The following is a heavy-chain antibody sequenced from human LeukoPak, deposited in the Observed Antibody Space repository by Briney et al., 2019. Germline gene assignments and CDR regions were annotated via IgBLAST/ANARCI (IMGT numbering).Heavy chain of an antibody. CDR2: IYYTGST. Sequence: PSETLSLTCTVSGGSISSSSYYWGWISQPPGKGLEWIGSIYYTGSTYYNPSLKTRVTISMDTSKNQFSLKLTSVTATDTAVYYCARHWDYWGQGTLVTVSS. CDR1: GGSISSSSYY. V-gene: IGHV4-39*01. CDR3: ARHWDY. J-gene: IGHJ4*02.